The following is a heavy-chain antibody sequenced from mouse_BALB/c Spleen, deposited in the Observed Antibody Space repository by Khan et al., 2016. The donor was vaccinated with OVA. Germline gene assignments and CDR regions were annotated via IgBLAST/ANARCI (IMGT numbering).Heavy chain of an antibody. CDR1: GYSITSGYG. CDR2: ISYSGST. D-gene: IGHD1-2*01. J-gene: IGHJ2*01. V-gene: IGHV3-2*02. CDR3: ARTARIKY. Sequence: EVQLQESGPGLVKPSQSLSLTCTVTGYSITSGYGWNWIRQFPGNKLEWMGYISYSGSTNYNPSLKSRISTTRDTSKYPFFLQLNSVTTEDTATYYCARTARIKYWGQGTTLTVSS.